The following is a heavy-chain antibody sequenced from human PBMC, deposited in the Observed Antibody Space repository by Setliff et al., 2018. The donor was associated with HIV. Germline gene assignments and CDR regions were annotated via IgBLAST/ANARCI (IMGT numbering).Heavy chain of an antibody. CDR2: IYPGDSDT. CDR1: GYSFTTYW. CDR3: ARHGWGGITGTPNYMDV. J-gene: IGHJ6*03. V-gene: IGHV5-51*01. Sequence: PGESLKISCKGSGYSFTTYWIGWVRQMPGKGLEWMGIIYPGDSDTRYSPSFQGQVTISADKSLTTAYLQWSSLKASDTAMYYCARHGWGGITGTPNYMDVWGKGTTVTVSS. D-gene: IGHD1-20*01.